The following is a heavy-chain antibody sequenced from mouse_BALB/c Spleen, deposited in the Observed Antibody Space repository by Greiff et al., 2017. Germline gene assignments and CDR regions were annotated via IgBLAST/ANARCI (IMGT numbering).Heavy chain of an antibody. CDR3: TRFHYDGSY. CDR1: GYTFTSYY. V-gene: IGHV1S81*02. J-gene: IGHJ3*01. CDR2: INPSNGGT. Sequence: VQGVESGAELVKPGASVKLSCKASGYTFTSYYMYWVKQRPGQGLEWIGEINPSNGGTNFNEKFKSKATLTVDKSSSTAYMQLSSLTSEDSAVYYCTRFHYDGSYWGQGTLVTVSA. D-gene: IGHD2-3*01.